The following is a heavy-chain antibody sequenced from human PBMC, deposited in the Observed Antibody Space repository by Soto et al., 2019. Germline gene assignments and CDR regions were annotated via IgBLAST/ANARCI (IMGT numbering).Heavy chain of an antibody. CDR1: VGSISGDYY. CDR3: ARRGARRNGYFES. Sequence: SETVSLTCSFSVGSISGDYYWRWIRQSPEKDLEWIGYIYYSGSSYSNPALQSRLSMSLDTSKNQFSLKLRSVTAADTAVYYCARRGARRNGYFESWGEGARVKVS. J-gene: IGHJ4*02. CDR2: IYYSGSS. V-gene: IGHV4-30-4*01. D-gene: IGHD1-1*01.